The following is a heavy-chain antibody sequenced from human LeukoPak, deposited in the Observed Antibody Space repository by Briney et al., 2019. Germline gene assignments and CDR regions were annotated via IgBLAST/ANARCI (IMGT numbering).Heavy chain of an antibody. Sequence: GESLKISCKGSGYSFTSYWLGWERQMPGKGLEWMGIIYPGDSDTRYSPSFQGQVTISADKSISTAYLQWSSLKASDTAMYYCARTSSGDYYYYYGMDVWGQGTTVTVSS. V-gene: IGHV5-51*01. CDR3: ARTSSGDYYYYYGMDV. J-gene: IGHJ6*02. D-gene: IGHD1-26*01. CDR2: IYPGDSDT. CDR1: GYSFTSYW.